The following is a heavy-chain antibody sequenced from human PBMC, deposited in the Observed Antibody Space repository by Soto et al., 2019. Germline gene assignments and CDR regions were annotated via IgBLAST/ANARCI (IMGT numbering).Heavy chain of an antibody. D-gene: IGHD3-22*01. CDR2: IRSSRSII. Sequence: GGSRRLSCAASGFTFSTYSMNWVRQAPGKGLEWVSYIRSSRSIIFYTDSVKGRFTVSRDNAKNTLYLQMNSLRAEDTAVYYCAIDKYYYDSSAALDIWGQGTMVTVSS. J-gene: IGHJ3*02. V-gene: IGHV3-48*01. CDR3: AIDKYYYDSSAALDI. CDR1: GFTFSTYS.